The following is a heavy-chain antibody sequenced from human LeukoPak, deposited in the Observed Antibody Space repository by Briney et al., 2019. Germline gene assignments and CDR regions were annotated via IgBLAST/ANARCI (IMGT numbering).Heavy chain of an antibody. CDR2: ISSSSSYI. J-gene: IGHJ4*02. CDR1: GFTFSSYS. V-gene: IGHV3-21*01. CDR3: AREGSVALDY. D-gene: IGHD6-19*01. Sequence: GGSLRLSCAASGFTFSSYSMNWVRQAPGKGPEWVSSISSSSSYIYYADSVKGRFTISRDNAKNSLYLQMNSLRAEDTAVYYCAREGSVALDYWGQGTLVTVSS.